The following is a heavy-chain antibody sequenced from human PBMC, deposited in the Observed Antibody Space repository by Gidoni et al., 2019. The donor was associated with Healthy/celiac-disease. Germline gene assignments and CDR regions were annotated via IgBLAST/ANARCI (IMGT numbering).Heavy chain of an antibody. CDR2: INPNSGGT. CDR3: AREATTAYYYYYGMDV. J-gene: IGHJ6*02. D-gene: IGHD4-4*01. Sequence: QVQLVQSGAEVKKPGASVTVSCEASGYTFTGYYMHWVRQAPGQGLEWMGWINPNSGGTNYAQKFQGRVTMTRDTSISTAYMELSRLRSDDTAVYYCAREATTAYYYYYGMDVWGQGTTVTVSS. CDR1: GYTFTGYY. V-gene: IGHV1-2*02.